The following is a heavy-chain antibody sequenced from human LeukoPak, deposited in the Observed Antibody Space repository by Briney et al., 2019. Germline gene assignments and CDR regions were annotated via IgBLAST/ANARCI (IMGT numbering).Heavy chain of an antibody. J-gene: IGHJ4*02. V-gene: IGHV4-34*01. CDR2: INHSGST. CDR3: ARTPDSSGYYYFDY. D-gene: IGHD3-22*01. CDR1: GGSFSGYY. Sequence: PSETLSLTCAVYGGSFSGYYWSWIRQPPGKGLEWIGEINHSGSTNYNPSLKSRVTISVDTSKNQFSLKLSSVTAADTAVYHCARTPDSSGYYYFDYWGQGTLVTVSS.